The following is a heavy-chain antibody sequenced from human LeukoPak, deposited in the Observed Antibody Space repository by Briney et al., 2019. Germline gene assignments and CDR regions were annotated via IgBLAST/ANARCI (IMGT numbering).Heavy chain of an antibody. CDR3: ARGTTPTSY. CDR1: GDSISSFC. J-gene: IGHJ4*02. D-gene: IGHD1-1*01. Sequence: PSETLSLTCTVSGDSISSFCWSWIRQPPGKGLEWIGHIYYSGSTNYNPSLKSRVTISINTSKNQFSLNLTSVTAADTAVYFCARGTTPTSYWGQGALVTVSS. V-gene: IGHV4-59*01. CDR2: IYYSGST.